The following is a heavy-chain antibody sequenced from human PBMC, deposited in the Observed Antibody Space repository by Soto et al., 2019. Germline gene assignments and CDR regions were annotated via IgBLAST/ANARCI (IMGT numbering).Heavy chain of an antibody. CDR2: VGGGGGST. CDR3: AKGFLTGKPSYWYFDL. D-gene: IGHD3-9*01. J-gene: IGHJ2*01. CDR1: GFTFANYA. V-gene: IGHV3-23*01. Sequence: EVQLLESGGDLVQPGGSLRLSCAASGFTFANYAMNWVRQAPGRGLEWVSTVGGGGGSTYYADSVKGRFTISRDNSEHTLYLQMNSLRAEDTAVYYCAKGFLTGKPSYWYFDLWGRGTLVTVSS.